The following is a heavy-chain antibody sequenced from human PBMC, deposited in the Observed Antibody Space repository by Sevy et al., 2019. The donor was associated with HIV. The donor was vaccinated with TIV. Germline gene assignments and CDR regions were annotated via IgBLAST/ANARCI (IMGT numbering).Heavy chain of an antibody. CDR1: GFSVTDAW. CDR3: TLEGLYCSDGYCYSEGFDS. J-gene: IGHJ4*02. V-gene: IGHV3-15*01. CDR2: IKSKSDGGTT. D-gene: IGHD2-15*01. Sequence: GGSLRLSCAAFGFSVTDAWMSWVRQAPGKGLEWVGRIKSKSDGGTTDYGTPMKGRFTISRDESKNTLFLQMSSLTVADTAVYYCTLEGLYCSDGYCYSEGFDSWGQGTLVTVSS.